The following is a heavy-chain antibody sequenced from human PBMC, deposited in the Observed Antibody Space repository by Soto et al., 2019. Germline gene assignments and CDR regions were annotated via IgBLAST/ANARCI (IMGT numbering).Heavy chain of an antibody. CDR3: TRGGDYGGRQDAFDI. CDR1: GFFFPTSW. D-gene: IGHD4-17*01. J-gene: IGHJ3*02. Sequence: EVQLVESGGGLVQPGGSLRLSCAASGFFFPTSWMSWVRQAPGKGLEWVADINQDGSEKYHVDSVKGRFTISRDNPKNSLYLQMNSLRAEDTAIYYCTRGGDYGGRQDAFDIWGQGTMVTVSS. V-gene: IGHV3-7*03. CDR2: INQDGSEK.